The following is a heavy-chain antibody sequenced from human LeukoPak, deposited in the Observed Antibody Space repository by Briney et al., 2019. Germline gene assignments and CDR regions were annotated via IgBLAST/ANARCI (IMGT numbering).Heavy chain of an antibody. Sequence: SETLSLTCTVSGGSISSYYWSWIRQPPGKGLEWIGYIYYSGSTNYNPSLKSRVTISVDTSKKQFSLKLSSVTAADTAVYYCVRGPTERDTFDIWGQGTMVTVSS. CDR1: GGSISSYY. J-gene: IGHJ3*02. CDR2: IYYSGST. V-gene: IGHV4-59*01. CDR3: VRGPTERDTFDI.